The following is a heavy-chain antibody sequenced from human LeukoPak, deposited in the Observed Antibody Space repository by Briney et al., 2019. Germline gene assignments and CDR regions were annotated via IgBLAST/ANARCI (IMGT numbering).Heavy chain of an antibody. CDR2: IYYSGST. V-gene: IGHV4-39*01. CDR3: ARHLTKVYDSSGYEDY. D-gene: IGHD3-22*01. CDR1: GGSISSSSYY. J-gene: IGHJ4*02. Sequence: PSETLSLTCTVSGGSISSSSYYWGWIRQPPGEGLERIGSIYYSGSTYYNPSLKSRVTISVDTSKNQFSLKLSSVTAADTAVYYCARHLTKVYDSSGYEDYWGQGTLVTVSS.